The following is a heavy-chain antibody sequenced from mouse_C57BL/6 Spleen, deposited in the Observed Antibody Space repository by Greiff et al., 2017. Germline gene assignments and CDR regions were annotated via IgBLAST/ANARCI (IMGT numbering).Heavy chain of an antibody. V-gene: IGHV1-22*01. CDR2: INPNNGGT. CDR3: AVESLYWYCDV. D-gene: IGHD1-1*02. Sequence: EVQLQQSGPELVKPGASVKMSCKASGYTFTDYNMHWVKQSHGKSLEWIGYINPNNGGTSYNQKFKGKATLTVNKSSSTAYMELRSLTAEDSAVYYCAVESLYWYCDVWGTGTTVTVSS. CDR1: GYTFTDYN. J-gene: IGHJ1*03.